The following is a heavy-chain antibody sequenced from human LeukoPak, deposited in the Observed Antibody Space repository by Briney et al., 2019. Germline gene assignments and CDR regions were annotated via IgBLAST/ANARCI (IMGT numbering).Heavy chain of an antibody. CDR3: ASARTSSRSWFTFDY. J-gene: IGHJ4*02. CDR2: IYYSGNT. Sequence: PSQTLSLTCTVSGGSISSGGYYWSWIRQPPGRGLEWIRSIYYSGNTYYNPSLKSLVTISVDTSKNQLSLKLSSVTAADTAVYYCASARTSSRSWFTFDYWGQGILVTVSS. CDR1: GGSISSGGYY. D-gene: IGHD6-13*01. V-gene: IGHV4-39*01.